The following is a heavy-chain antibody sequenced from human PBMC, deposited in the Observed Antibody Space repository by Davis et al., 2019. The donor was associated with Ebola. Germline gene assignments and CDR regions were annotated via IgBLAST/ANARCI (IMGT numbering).Heavy chain of an antibody. D-gene: IGHD4-11*01. V-gene: IGHV3-49*03. CDR1: GLTFSDYV. CDR3: ARVETTAGMDV. J-gene: IGHJ6*04. CDR2: IRSKVYGGTT. Sequence: GESLKISCSASGLTFSDYVMNWFRQAPGKGLEWVGIIRSKVYGGTTEYAASVKGRFTISRDDSRSIAYLEMDGLKTEDTAVYYCARVETTAGMDVWGKGTTVTVSS.